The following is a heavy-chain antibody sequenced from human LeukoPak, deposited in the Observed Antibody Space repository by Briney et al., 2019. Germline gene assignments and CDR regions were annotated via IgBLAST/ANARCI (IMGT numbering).Heavy chain of an antibody. CDR2: ISGSGGST. Sequence: PGGSLRLSCAASGFTFSIYAMSWVRQAPGKGLEWVSAISGSGGSTYYADSVKGRFTIARDNSKNTLYLQMNSLRAEDTAVYYCAKDHSWDSWGYVWGKGTTVTVSS. CDR1: GFTFSIYA. V-gene: IGHV3-23*01. CDR3: AKDHSWDSWGYV. J-gene: IGHJ6*04. D-gene: IGHD7-27*01.